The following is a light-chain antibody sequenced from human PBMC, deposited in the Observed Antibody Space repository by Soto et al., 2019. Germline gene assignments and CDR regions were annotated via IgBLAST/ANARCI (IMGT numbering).Light chain of an antibody. CDR3: AAWDDSLTVV. V-gene: IGLV1-47*01. CDR1: SSNIGSNY. CDR2: RNN. J-gene: IGLJ2*01. Sequence: QSVLTQPPSASGTPGQRVTISCSGSSSNIGSNYVYWYQQLPGTAPKLLIYRNNQRPSGVPDRFSVSKSGTSDYLTISGLRSEDEDDYYCAAWDDSLTVVFGGGNKLTAL.